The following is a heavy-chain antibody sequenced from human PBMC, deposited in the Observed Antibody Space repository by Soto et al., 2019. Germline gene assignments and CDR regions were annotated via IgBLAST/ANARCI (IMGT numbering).Heavy chain of an antibody. CDR3: AKGGYYGSGSYFSTWYDY. Sequence: EVQLLESGGGLVQPGGSLRLSCAASGLIFSNYGMSWVRKAPGKGLEWVSGISRSGDSTYYADSVKGRFTMSRDNSKNTLLLQMNRLRAEDTAIYYCAKGGYYGSGSYFSTWYDYWGQGTLVTVSS. D-gene: IGHD3-10*01. V-gene: IGHV3-23*01. CDR1: GLIFSNYG. J-gene: IGHJ4*02. CDR2: ISRSGDST.